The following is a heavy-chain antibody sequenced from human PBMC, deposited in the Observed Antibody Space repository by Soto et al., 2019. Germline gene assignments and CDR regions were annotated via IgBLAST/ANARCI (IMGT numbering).Heavy chain of an antibody. D-gene: IGHD6-19*01. V-gene: IGHV3-30-3*01. Sequence: GGSLRLSCGASGFTFSSYAMHWVRQAPGKGLEWVAVISYDGSNKYYADSVKGRFTISRDNSKNTLYPQMNSLRAEDTAVYYCARGYSSGWYYYYYGMAVWGQGTTVTVSS. CDR1: GFTFSSYA. CDR2: ISYDGSNK. J-gene: IGHJ6*02. CDR3: ARGYSSGWYYYYYGMAV.